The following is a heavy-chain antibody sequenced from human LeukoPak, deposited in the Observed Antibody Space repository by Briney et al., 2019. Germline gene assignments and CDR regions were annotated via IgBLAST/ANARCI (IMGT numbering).Heavy chain of an antibody. CDR3: ARDRIRGVIRWGTDQHYYMDV. CDR1: GGSISSYY. J-gene: IGHJ6*03. D-gene: IGHD3-10*01. V-gene: IGHV4-59*01. Sequence: SETLSLTCTVSGGSISSYYWSWIRQPPGKGLEWIGYIYYSGSTNYNPSLKSRVTISVDTSKNQFSLKLSSVTAADTAVYYCARDRIRGVIRWGTDQHYYMDVWGKGTTVTVSS. CDR2: IYYSGST.